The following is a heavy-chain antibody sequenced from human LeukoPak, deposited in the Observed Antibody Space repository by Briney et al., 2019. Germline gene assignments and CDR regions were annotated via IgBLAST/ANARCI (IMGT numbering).Heavy chain of an antibody. J-gene: IGHJ4*02. CDR3: AHYVDTARGGPFFDY. V-gene: IGHV2-5*02. Sequence: SGPTLVKPTQILTLTCSFSGFSLSTTGVAVAWIRQPPGRALEWLALIYWDNNKVSSPSLKNRLTITKDTFKNRVVLTMTDVDPEDTATYFCAHYVDTARGGPFFDYWGQGTLVTVSA. CDR2: IYWDNNK. D-gene: IGHD5-18*01. CDR1: GFSLSTTGVA.